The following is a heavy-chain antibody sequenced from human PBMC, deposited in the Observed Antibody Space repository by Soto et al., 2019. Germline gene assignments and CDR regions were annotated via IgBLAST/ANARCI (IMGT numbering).Heavy chain of an antibody. V-gene: IGHV3-72*01. CDR3: TRTRYHTFCNSSSCYAGDFDS. Sequence: EVQVVESGGGLVPPGGSLRLSCVASGFSFSDHYMDWVRQAQGKGLEWVGRTRDKAHGAISEYAAYVRGRFTISRDDSKNSLFLQMNNLKTEDTAVYFCTRTRYHTFCNSSSCYAGDFDSWGQGTLVTVSS. D-gene: IGHD2-2*01. CDR1: GFSFSDHY. J-gene: IGHJ4*02. CDR2: TRDKAHGAIS.